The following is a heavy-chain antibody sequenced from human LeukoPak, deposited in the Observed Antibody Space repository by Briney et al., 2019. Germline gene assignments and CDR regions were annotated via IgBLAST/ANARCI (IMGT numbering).Heavy chain of an antibody. Sequence: ASVKVSCKASGYTFTSYDINWVRQATGQGLEWMGWMNPNSGNTGYAQKFQGRVTMTRNTSISTAYMEPSSLRSEDTAVYYCARVGYCSGGSCYRPWGQGTLVTVSS. CDR2: MNPNSGNT. J-gene: IGHJ5*02. CDR1: GYTFTSYD. D-gene: IGHD2-15*01. V-gene: IGHV1-8*01. CDR3: ARVGYCSGGSCYRP.